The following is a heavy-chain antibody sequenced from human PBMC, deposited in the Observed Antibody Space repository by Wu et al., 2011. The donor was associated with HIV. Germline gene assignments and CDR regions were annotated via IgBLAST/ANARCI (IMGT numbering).Heavy chain of an antibody. CDR1: GATFNNYA. V-gene: IGHV1-69*05. J-gene: IGHJ3*02. D-gene: IGHD2-2*01. CDR2: IIPIFHRV. Sequence: QVQLVQSGPGLRKPGSSVKVSCRASGATFNNYAVTWVRQAPGQGLEWMGGIIPIFHRVNYPQKFQGRVAITTDEHKTTAYLDLRRLKSGDSAVYYCARGDQRGAGDTEDSFDIWGQGTVVTVSS. CDR3: ARGDQRGAGDTEDSFDI.